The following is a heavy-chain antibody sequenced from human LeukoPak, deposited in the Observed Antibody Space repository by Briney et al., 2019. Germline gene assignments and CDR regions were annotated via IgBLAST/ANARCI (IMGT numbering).Heavy chain of an antibody. J-gene: IGHJ6*02. CDR3: AKDMGAYYYYGMDV. V-gene: IGHV4-34*01. CDR2: INHSGST. D-gene: IGHD1-26*01. Sequence: PSETLSLTCAVYGGSFSGYYWSWIRQPPGKGLEWIGEINHSGSTNYNPSLKSRVTISVDTSKNQFSLKLSSVTAADTALYYCAKDMGAYYYYGMDVWGQGTTVTVSS. CDR1: GGSFSGYY.